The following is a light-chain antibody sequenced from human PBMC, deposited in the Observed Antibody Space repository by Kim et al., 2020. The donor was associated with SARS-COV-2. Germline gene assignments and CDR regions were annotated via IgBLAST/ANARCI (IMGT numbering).Light chain of an antibody. Sequence: QSALTQPASVSGSPGQSITISCTGTSSDVGAFNYVPWYQQHPGKAPKLIIYDVTTRPSGISNRFSGSKSGNTASLTISGLQAEDEADYSCSSYTSISTYVFGTGTKVTVL. J-gene: IGLJ1*01. CDR2: DVT. CDR1: SSDVGAFNY. CDR3: SSYTSISTYV. V-gene: IGLV2-14*03.